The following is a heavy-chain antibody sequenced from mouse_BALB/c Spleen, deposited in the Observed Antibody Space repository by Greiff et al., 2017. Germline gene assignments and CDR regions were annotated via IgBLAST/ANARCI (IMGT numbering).Heavy chain of an antibody. V-gene: IGHV6-6*02. CDR2: IRLKSDNYAT. J-gene: IGHJ3*01. CDR1: GFTFSSYW. D-gene: IGHD2-14*01. CDR3: TRRYDGSWFAY. Sequence: EVKLEESGGGLVQPGGSMKLSCVASGFTFSSYWMSWVRQSPEKGLEWVAEIRLKSDNYATHYAESVKGKFTISRDDSKSRLYLQMNSLRAEDTGIYYCTRRYDGSWFAYWGQGTLVTVSA.